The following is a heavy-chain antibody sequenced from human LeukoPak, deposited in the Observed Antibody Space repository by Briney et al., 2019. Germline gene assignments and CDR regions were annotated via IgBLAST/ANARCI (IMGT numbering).Heavy chain of an antibody. J-gene: IGHJ4*02. D-gene: IGHD3-9*01. V-gene: IGHV1-2*02. CDR2: INPNSGGT. CDR3: ARYHATGRAGLFDY. Sequence: GASVKVSCKASGYTFTRYGMSWVRQAPGQGLEWMGWINPNSGGTNYAQKFQGRVTMTSDTSISTAYMELSRLRSDDTAVYFCARYHATGRAGLFDYWGQGTLVTVSS. CDR1: GYTFTRYG.